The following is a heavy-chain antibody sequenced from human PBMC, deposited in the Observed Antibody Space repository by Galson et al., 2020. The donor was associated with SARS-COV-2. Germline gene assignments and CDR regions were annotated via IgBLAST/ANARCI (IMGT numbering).Heavy chain of an antibody. Sequence: SQTPSLTCTVSGGSISSGGYYWSWIRQHPGKGLEWIGYIYYSGSTYYNPSLKSRVTISVDTSKNQFSLKLSSVTAADTAVYYCAREGGSGSYYNGPLDYWGQGTLVTVSS. J-gene: IGHJ4*02. CDR2: IYYSGST. CDR1: GGSISSGGYY. CDR3: AREGGSGSYYNGPLDY. V-gene: IGHV4-31*03. D-gene: IGHD3-10*01.